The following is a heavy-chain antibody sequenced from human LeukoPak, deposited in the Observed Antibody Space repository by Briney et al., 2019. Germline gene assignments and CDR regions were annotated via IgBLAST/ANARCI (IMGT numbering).Heavy chain of an antibody. CDR2: ISSSSSYI. D-gene: IGHD6-13*01. CDR1: GFTFSSYS. J-gene: IGHJ5*02. Sequence: GGSLRLSCAASGFTFSSYSMNWVRQAPGKGLEWVSSISSSSSYIYYADSVKGRFTISRDNAKNSLYLQVNSLRAEDTAVYYCARRFSRSRRSWFDPWGQGTLVTVSS. CDR3: ARRFSRSRRSWFDP. V-gene: IGHV3-21*01.